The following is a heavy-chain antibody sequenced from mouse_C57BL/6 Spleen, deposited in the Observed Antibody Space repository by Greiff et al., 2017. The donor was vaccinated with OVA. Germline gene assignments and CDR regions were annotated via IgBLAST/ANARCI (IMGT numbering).Heavy chain of an antibody. J-gene: IGHJ1*03. D-gene: IGHD3-3*01. CDR2: ISYSGST. Sequence: VQLQQSGPGMVKPSQSLSLTCTVTGYSITSGYDWHCLRHFPGNTLEWMGYISYSGSTNYNPSLKSRISIYHDTSKNHFFLKLNSVTTEDTATYYCARERGDRYFDVWGTGTTVTVSS. CDR1: GYSITSGYD. CDR3: ARERGDRYFDV. V-gene: IGHV3-1*01.